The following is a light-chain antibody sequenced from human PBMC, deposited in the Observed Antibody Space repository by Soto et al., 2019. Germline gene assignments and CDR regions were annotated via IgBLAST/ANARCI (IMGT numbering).Light chain of an antibody. Sequence: EIVLTQSPATLSLSPGERATLSCRASLSVSRSLAWYQQKPGQAPRLLISQASDRASDIPARFIGSGSGTDFTLTINSLEPEDFAVYYCQHHFHWHLTFGGGTKVEIK. CDR3: QHHFHWHLT. J-gene: IGKJ4*01. CDR2: QAS. V-gene: IGKV3-11*01. CDR1: LSVSRS.